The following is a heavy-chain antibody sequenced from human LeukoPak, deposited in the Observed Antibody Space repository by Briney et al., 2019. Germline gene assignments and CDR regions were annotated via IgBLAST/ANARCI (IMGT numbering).Heavy chain of an antibody. CDR2: IRYDGNDK. Sequence: GGSLRLSCAASGFTFDYYGFHWVRQAPGKGLEWVAFIRYDGNDKYYAKSVKGRFTISKDTSRNTLYLQMNTLRLEDTAVYYCAKDLMRDRWFGESWGQGTLVTVSS. CDR1: GFTFDYYG. CDR3: AKDLMRDRWFGES. V-gene: IGHV3-30*02. J-gene: IGHJ5*02. D-gene: IGHD3-10*01.